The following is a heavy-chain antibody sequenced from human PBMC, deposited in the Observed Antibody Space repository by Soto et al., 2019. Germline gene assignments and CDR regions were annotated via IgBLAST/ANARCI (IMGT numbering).Heavy chain of an antibody. V-gene: IGHV4-34*01. CDR3: ARVVRGDSSGYLNWFDP. CDR2: VHPSGST. D-gene: IGHD3-22*01. CDR1: SASLGDHY. J-gene: IGHJ5*02. Sequence: SETLSLTCAVFSASLGDHYWAWIRQSPDKGLEWIGEVHPSGSTDYNPSLKSRLTLSLDTSKNQFSLKLSSVTAADTAVYYCARVVRGDSSGYLNWFDPWGQGTLVTVSS.